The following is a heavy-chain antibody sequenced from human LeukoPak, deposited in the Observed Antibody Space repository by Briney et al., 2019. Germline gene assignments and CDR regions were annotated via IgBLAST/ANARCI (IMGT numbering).Heavy chain of an antibody. D-gene: IGHD3-22*01. J-gene: IGHJ4*02. Sequence: ASVKVSCKVSGYTLTELSMHWVRQAPGKGLEWMGGFDPEDGETIYAQKFQGRVTITADKSTSTAYMELSSLRSEDTAVYYCSYYYDSSGSVRDYWGQGTLVTVSS. CDR1: GYTLTELS. V-gene: IGHV1-24*01. CDR3: SYYYDSSGSVRDY. CDR2: FDPEDGET.